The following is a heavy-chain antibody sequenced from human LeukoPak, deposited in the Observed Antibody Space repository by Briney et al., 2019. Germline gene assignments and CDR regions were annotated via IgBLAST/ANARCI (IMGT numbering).Heavy chain of an antibody. V-gene: IGHV1-69*06. Sequence: SVKVSCKASGGTFSSYGFSWVRQAPGQGLEWMGGIIPVFDRPNYAQKFEGRVTITADKSTNTTYMEISRLTSDDTAVYYCARDAQWELRAFDVWGRGTMVIVSS. D-gene: IGHD1-7*01. CDR1: GGTFSSYG. CDR2: IIPVFDRP. J-gene: IGHJ3*01. CDR3: ARDAQWELRAFDV.